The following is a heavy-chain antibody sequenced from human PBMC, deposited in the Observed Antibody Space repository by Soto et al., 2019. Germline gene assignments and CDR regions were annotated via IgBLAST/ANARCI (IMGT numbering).Heavy chain of an antibody. CDR2: IWYDGSNK. D-gene: IGHD2-15*01. CDR1: GFTFSSYG. CDR3: ARETELGYCSGGSCIFDY. Sequence: LRLSCAASGFTFSSYGMHWVRQAPGKGLEWVAVIWYDGSNKYYADSVKGRFTISRDNSKNTLYLQMNSLRAEDTAVYYCARETELGYCSGGSCIFDYWGQGTLVTVSS. V-gene: IGHV3-33*01. J-gene: IGHJ4*02.